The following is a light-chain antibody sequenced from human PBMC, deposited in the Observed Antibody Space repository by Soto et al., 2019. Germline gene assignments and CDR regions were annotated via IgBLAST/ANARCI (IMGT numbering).Light chain of an antibody. J-gene: IGKJ3*01. CDR2: AAS. CDR1: QTVSNF. V-gene: IGKV1-39*01. CDR3: QQSFSLPFT. Sequence: DIQMTQSPSSLSASVGDRVTITCRASQTVSNFLNWYQHKPGKAPKLLIYAASRLQGGVPPRFSGSGSGTDFTLTISDLQPEDFSAYYCQQSFSLPFTFGPGTKVEI.